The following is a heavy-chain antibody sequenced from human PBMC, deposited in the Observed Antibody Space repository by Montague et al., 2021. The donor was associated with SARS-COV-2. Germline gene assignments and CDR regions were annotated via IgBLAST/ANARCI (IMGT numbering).Heavy chain of an antibody. V-gene: IGHV3-30*04. CDR1: GFTFSSYA. CDR2: ISYDGSNK. J-gene: IGHJ6*02. CDR3: ARDLGSYYGMDA. Sequence: SLRLSCAASGFTFSSYAMHWVRQAPGKGLEWVAVISYDGSNKYYADSVKGRFTISRDNSKNTLYLQMNSLRAEDTAVYYCARDLGSYYGMDAWGQGTTVTASS.